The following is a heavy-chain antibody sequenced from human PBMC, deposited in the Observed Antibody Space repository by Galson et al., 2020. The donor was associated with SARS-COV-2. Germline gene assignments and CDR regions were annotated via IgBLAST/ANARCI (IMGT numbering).Heavy chain of an antibody. V-gene: IGHV3-64*01. CDR2: ISSNGGST. CDR3: AREGPSKYNFDY. Sequence: QLGESLKISCTASGFTFSSYAMHWVRQAPGKGLEYVSAISSNGGSTYYANSVQGRFTISRDNSKNTLYLQMGSLRAEDMAVYYCAREGPSKYNFDYWGQGTLVTVSS. J-gene: IGHJ4*02. D-gene: IGHD1-1*01. CDR1: GFTFSSYA.